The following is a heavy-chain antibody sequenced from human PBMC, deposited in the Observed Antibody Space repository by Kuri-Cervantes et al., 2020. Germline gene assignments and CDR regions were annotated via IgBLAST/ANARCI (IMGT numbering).Heavy chain of an antibody. CDR2: IKSKTDGGTT. D-gene: IGHD3-10*01. Sequence: GESLKISCAASGFTFSNAWMSWVRQAPGKGLEWVGRIKSKTDGGTTDYAAPVKGRFTISRDNSKNTLYLQMNSLRAEDTAVYYCAKRGTMVRGVIITPFDYWGQGTLVTVSS. V-gene: IGHV3-15*01. CDR1: GFTFSNAW. J-gene: IGHJ4*02. CDR3: AKRGTMVRGVIITPFDY.